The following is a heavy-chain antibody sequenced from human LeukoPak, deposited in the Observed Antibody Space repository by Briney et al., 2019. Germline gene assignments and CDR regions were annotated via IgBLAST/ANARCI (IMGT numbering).Heavy chain of an antibody. J-gene: IGHJ4*02. CDR2: IYPGDSDT. CDR1: GYSFTSYW. V-gene: IGHV5-51*01. Sequence: GESLKISCKGSGYSFTSYWIGWVRQMPGKGLEWMGIIYPGDSDTRYSPSFQGQVTISADKSISTAYLQWSSLKASDTAMYYCARRMGATISAYYFDCWGQGTLVTVSS. CDR3: ARRMGATISAYYFDC. D-gene: IGHD1-26*01.